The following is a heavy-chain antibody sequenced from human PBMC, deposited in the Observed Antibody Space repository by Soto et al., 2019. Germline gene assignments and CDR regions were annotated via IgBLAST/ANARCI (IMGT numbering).Heavy chain of an antibody. CDR2: IGGSGRKT. V-gene: IGHV3-23*01. J-gene: IGHJ4*02. Sequence: HPGGSLRLSCAASGFTFTKSGMSWVSQAPGKGLEWVAGIGGSGRKTYYADSVKGRFSISRDNSKNSLFLQMNSLSADDTAIYYCAKDGLSDSPSAIDYWGLGTLVTVSS. CDR3: AKDGLSDSPSAIDY. D-gene: IGHD6-13*01. CDR1: GFTFTKSG.